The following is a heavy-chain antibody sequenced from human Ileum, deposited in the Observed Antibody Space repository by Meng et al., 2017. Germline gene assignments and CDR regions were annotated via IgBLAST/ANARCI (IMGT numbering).Heavy chain of an antibody. CDR1: GDSIRNGNW. CDR2: IYESGTT. Sequence: QVRSRESGPGLVKPSETLSLSLAVSGDSIRNGNWWSWVRQPPGKGLELIGEIYESGTTNYNPSLKSRVTISVDKSKNEFSLKLSSVTAADTALYYCARVSYNKGSPKFDSWGQGTLVTVSS. CDR3: ARVSYNKGSPKFDS. D-gene: IGHD1-14*01. V-gene: IGHV4-4*02. J-gene: IGHJ4*02.